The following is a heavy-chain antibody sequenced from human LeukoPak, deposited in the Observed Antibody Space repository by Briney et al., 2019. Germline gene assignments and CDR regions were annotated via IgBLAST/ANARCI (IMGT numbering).Heavy chain of an antibody. D-gene: IGHD6-19*01. CDR1: GYTFTSYG. V-gene: IGHV1-18*01. J-gene: IGHJ4*02. Sequence: ASVKVSCKASGYTFTSYGISWVRQAPGQGLEWMGWISAYNGSTNYAQKLQGRVTMTTDTSTSTAYMELRSLRSDDTAVYYCARDKFGIAVAGTSGIDYWGQGTLVTVSS. CDR2: ISAYNGST. CDR3: ARDKFGIAVAGTSGIDY.